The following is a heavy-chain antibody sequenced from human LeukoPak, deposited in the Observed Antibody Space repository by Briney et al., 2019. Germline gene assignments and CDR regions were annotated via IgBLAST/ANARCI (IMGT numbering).Heavy chain of an antibody. J-gene: IGHJ6*03. CDR3: ARGPRYYGSGSSRFLYYYYYMDV. CDR1: GGSFSGYY. V-gene: IGHV4-34*01. D-gene: IGHD3-10*01. Sequence: PSETLSLTCAVYGGSFSGYYWSWIRQPPGKGLEWIGEINHSGSTNYNPSLKSRVTISVDTSKNQFSLKLSSVTAADTAVYYCARGPRYYGSGSSRFLYYYYYMDVWGKGTTVTVSS. CDR2: INHSGST.